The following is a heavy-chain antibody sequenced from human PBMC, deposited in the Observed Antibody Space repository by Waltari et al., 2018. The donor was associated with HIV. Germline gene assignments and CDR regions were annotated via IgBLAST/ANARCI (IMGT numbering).Heavy chain of an antibody. V-gene: IGHV1-2*02. Sequence: QVQLVQSGAEVKKPGTSVKVSCKASRYTFTAYYMPWVRQAPGQGLEWMGWINPNSGGTKYAQKFQDRVTMTRDTSISTAYMELSRLRSDDTAVYYCARSITMIVVLIAWGYGMDVWGQGTTVTVSS. CDR2: INPNSGGT. D-gene: IGHD3-22*01. CDR3: ARSITMIVVLIAWGYGMDV. J-gene: IGHJ6*02. CDR1: RYTFTAYY.